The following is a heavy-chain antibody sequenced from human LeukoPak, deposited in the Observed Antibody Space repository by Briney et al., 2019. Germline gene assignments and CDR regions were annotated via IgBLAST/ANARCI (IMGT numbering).Heavy chain of an antibody. D-gene: IGHD3-3*01. V-gene: IGHV1-69*05. Sequence: SVKVSCKASGGTFSSYAISWVRQAPGQGLEWMGGIIPIFGTANYAQKFQGRVTMTRDTSTSTVYMELSSLRSEDTAVYYYATSGYPFDYWGQGTLVTVSS. CDR3: ATSGYPFDY. J-gene: IGHJ4*02. CDR1: GGTFSSYA. CDR2: IIPIFGTA.